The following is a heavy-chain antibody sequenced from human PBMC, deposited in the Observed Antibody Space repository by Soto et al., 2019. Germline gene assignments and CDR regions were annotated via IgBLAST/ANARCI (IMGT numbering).Heavy chain of an antibody. Sequence: SVEVSCKPSGYIFSSLDINRMRQTTGQGLEWMGWMQPSSGRTGYAQKFQGRVTMTRDTSINTAYMELSSLTSDDTAFYYCARGVTAGVDYWGQGTLVTVSS. CDR1: GYIFSSLD. J-gene: IGHJ4*02. V-gene: IGHV1-8*01. CDR3: ARGVTAGVDY. D-gene: IGHD1-26*01. CDR2: MQPSSGRT.